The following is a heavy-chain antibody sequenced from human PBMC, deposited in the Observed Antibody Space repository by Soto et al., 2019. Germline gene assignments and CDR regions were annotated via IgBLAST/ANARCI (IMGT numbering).Heavy chain of an antibody. CDR3: VRELDGYGRLDY. D-gene: IGHD1-1*01. CDR1: GFIFRRYW. Sequence: PGGSLRLSCSASGFIFRRYWMAWVRQGPGKGLEWVATIKLDGREKNYLDSVQGRFTISRDDAENSMSLQMTSLRGEDTAVYFCVRELDGYGRLDYWGLGTPVTV. V-gene: IGHV3-7*01. CDR2: IKLDGREK. J-gene: IGHJ4*02.